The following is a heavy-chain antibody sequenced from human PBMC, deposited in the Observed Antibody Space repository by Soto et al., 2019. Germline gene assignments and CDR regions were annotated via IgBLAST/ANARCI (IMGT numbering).Heavy chain of an antibody. J-gene: IGHJ6*02. CDR1: GGTFSSYT. CDR3: AREDRGDLWFGELLESSYGMDV. CDR2: ISAYNGNT. Sequence: ASVKVSCKASGGTFSSYTISWVRQAPGQGLEWMGGISAYNGNTNYAQKLQGRVTMTTDTSTSTAYMELRSLRSDDTAVYYCAREDRGDLWFGELLESSYGMDVWGQGTTVTVSS. V-gene: IGHV1-18*01. D-gene: IGHD3-10*01.